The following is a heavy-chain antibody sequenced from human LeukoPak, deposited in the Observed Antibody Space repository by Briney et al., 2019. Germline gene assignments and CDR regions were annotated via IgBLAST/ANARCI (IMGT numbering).Heavy chain of an antibody. CDR2: IYNSGST. D-gene: IGHD2-15*01. V-gene: IGHV4-59*01. J-gene: IGHJ3*02. CDR1: GGSISTYS. Sequence: SETLSLTCTVSGGSISTYSWNWIRQPPGKGLEWIGYIYNSGSTNYNPSLKSRVSMSVDTSKNQFSLKLNSVTAADTAVYYCARVLMVVAATDAFGIWGQGTTATVSS. CDR3: ARVLMVVAATDAFGI.